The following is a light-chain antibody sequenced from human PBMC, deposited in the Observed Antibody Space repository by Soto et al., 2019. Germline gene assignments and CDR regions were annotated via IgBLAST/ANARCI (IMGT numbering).Light chain of an antibody. Sequence: DIQMTQSPSTLSASLGDRVTITCRASQSISSWLAWYQQKPGKAPRLLIYQASSLDSGVPSRFSGSGSGTEFTLTISSLQSDDFAAYYCQQYNRYPRTFGQGTKVEIK. CDR1: QSISSW. V-gene: IGKV1-5*03. CDR3: QQYNRYPRT. CDR2: QAS. J-gene: IGKJ1*01.